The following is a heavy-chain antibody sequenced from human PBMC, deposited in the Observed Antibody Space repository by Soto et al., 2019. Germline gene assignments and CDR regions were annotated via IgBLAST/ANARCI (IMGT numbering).Heavy chain of an antibody. D-gene: IGHD2-15*01. CDR3: ARAHAPTLPFDY. J-gene: IGHJ4*01. CDR1: GGSMIIVY. Sequence: SETLSGTCAVPGGSMIIVYWSWIRQPQGKRLEWIGFIFHSGNAKYNPSLKSRVTISIDTSKSQFSLSLDSVTAADTAVYFCARAHAPTLPFDYWRLGTLVT. CDR2: IFHSGNA. V-gene: IGHV4-59*01.